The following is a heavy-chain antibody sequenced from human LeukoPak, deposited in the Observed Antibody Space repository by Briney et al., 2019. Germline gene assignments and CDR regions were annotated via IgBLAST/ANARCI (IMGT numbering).Heavy chain of an antibody. CDR1: GFTFSSYW. V-gene: IGHV3-74*01. CDR2: INRDGSST. Sequence: GGSLRLSCAASGFTFSSYWMHWVRQVPGKGLVWVSRINRDGSSTSYADSVKGRFTISRDNAKSTLYLQVNSLRAEDTAVYYCAKDAEDIVVVVAATLGYYGMDVWGQGTTVTVSS. J-gene: IGHJ6*02. D-gene: IGHD2-15*01. CDR3: AKDAEDIVVVVAATLGYYGMDV.